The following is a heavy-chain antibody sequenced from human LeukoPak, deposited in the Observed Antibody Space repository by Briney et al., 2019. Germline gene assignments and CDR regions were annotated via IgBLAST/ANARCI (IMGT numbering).Heavy chain of an antibody. CDR3: ARVGCGGDCYRFDY. V-gene: IGHV1-2*02. Sequence: ASVKVSCKASGYTFTGYYMHWVRLAPGQGLEWMGWINPNRGGTNYAQKFQGRVTMTRDTSISTAYMELSRLRSDDTAVYYCARVGCGGDCYRFDYWGQGTLVTVSS. D-gene: IGHD2-21*02. CDR1: GYTFTGYY. J-gene: IGHJ4*02. CDR2: INPNRGGT.